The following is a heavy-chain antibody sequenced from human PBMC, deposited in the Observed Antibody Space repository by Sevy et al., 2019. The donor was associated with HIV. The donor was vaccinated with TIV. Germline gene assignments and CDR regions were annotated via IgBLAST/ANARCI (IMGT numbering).Heavy chain of an antibody. Sequence: GSLRLSCAASGFAFSSFAMSWVRQAPGKGLEWVSAIVGRGGSTYYADSVKDRFTISRDNSKNTLYLQMNSLRAEDTALYYCAKELYGAAAAFYWYFDLWGRGTLVTVSS. V-gene: IGHV3-23*01. CDR3: AKELYGAAAAFYWYFDL. J-gene: IGHJ2*01. CDR2: IVGRGGST. CDR1: GFAFSSFA. D-gene: IGHD6-13*01.